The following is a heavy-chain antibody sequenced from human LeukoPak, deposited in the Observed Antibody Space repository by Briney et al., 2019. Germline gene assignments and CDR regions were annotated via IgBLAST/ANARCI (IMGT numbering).Heavy chain of an antibody. V-gene: IGHV1-69*04. Sequence: SVKVSCKASGGTFSSYAISWVRQAPGQGLEWMGRIIPTLGIANYAQKFQGRVTITADKSTSTAYMELSSLRSEDTAVYYCARAVGATTHAFDIWGQGTMVTVSS. CDR2: IIPTLGIA. CDR3: ARAVGATTHAFDI. D-gene: IGHD1-26*01. J-gene: IGHJ3*02. CDR1: GGTFSSYA.